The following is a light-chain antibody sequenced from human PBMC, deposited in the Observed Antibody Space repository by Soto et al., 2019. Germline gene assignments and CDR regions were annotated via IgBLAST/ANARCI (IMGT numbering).Light chain of an antibody. CDR3: SSFTTRHTWV. J-gene: IGLJ3*02. CDR2: EVS. V-gene: IGLV2-14*01. CDR1: SSDVGGHNY. Sequence: QSALTQPASVSGSPGLSITISCTGTSSDVGGHNYVSWYQQHPGKAPKLIIYEVSSRPSGVSNRFSGSKSGNTASLTISGLQAEDEADYYCSSFTTRHTWVFGGGTKLTVL.